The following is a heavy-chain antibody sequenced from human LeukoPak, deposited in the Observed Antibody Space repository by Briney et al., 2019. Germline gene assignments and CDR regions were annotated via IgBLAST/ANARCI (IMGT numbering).Heavy chain of an antibody. CDR1: GFTFGTYW. J-gene: IGHJ4*02. D-gene: IGHD4-11*01. Sequence: EGSLRLSCAASGFTFGTYWMSWVRQAPGKGLEWVANIKEDGSEKYYADSVKGRFTISRDNAKKSLYLQMNSLRADDTAVYYCAGERDMTTVWEIFEYWGQGALVTVSS. CDR3: AGERDMTTVWEIFEY. CDR2: IKEDGSEK. V-gene: IGHV3-7*01.